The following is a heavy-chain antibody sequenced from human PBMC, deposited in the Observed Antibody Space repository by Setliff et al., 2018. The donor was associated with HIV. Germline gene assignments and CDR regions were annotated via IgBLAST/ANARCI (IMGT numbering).Heavy chain of an antibody. CDR2: ISPALGTA. Sequence: SVKVSCKASGGPFSNYPISWVRQAPGQGLEWMGNISPALGTADYAQKFQGRVTITADQSTRTVYMELSSLRSEDTAVYYCARDGRSYYNFWSGPLFDSWGQGTLVTVSS. J-gene: IGHJ4*02. D-gene: IGHD3-3*01. CDR3: ARDGRSYYNFWSGPLFDS. CDR1: GGPFSNYP. V-gene: IGHV1-69*08.